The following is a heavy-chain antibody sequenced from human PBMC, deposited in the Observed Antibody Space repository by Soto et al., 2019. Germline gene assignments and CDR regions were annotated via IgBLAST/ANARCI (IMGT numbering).Heavy chain of an antibody. Sequence: SETLSLTCSVSGGSISGYYWSWIRQPPGKGLEWIGEINHSGSTNYNPSLKSRVTISVDTSKNQFSLKLSSVTAADTAVYYCARGLRYVWGGNWFDPWGQGTLVTVSS. CDR3: ARGLRYVWGGNWFDP. D-gene: IGHD3-16*01. J-gene: IGHJ5*02. CDR1: GGSISGYY. V-gene: IGHV4-34*01. CDR2: INHSGST.